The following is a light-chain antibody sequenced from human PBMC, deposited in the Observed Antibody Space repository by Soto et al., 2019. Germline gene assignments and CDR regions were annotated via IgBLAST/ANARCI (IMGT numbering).Light chain of an antibody. V-gene: IGKV1-39*01. CDR1: QSISTY. CDR2: AAS. CDR3: QQSYTTPPT. J-gene: IGKJ1*01. Sequence: DIQMTQSPSSLSASVGDRVTITCRTSQSISTYLNWYQQNPGTAPKLLIFAASTLQSGVPSRFSGGGFGTDFTLTISSLQPEDFATYYCQQSYTTPPTFGQGTKVEI.